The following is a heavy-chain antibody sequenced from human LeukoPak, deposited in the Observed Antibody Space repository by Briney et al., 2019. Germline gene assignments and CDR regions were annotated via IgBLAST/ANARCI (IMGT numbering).Heavy chain of an antibody. CDR1: GFTFNSFA. J-gene: IGHJ4*02. V-gene: IGHV3-23*01. CDR2: IRGSDGSS. D-gene: IGHD2-2*01. Sequence: PGGSLRLSCAASGFTFNSFAMNWVRQAPGKGLEWVSSIRGSDGSSHYADFVKGRFTISRDNSKNTLYLQMNSLRAEDTAVYYCAKDHISLAGIAQCSSTSCLFDYWGQGTLVTVSS. CDR3: AKDHISLAGIAQCSSTSCLFDY.